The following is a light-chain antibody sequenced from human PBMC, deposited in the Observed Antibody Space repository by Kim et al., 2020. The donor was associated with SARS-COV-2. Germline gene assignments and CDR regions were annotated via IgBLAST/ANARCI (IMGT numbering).Light chain of an antibody. CDR3: SSYTSTNTFV. V-gene: IGLV2-14*01. CDR2: DVN. J-gene: IGLJ1*01. CDR1: SSDVGGYNY. Sequence: QSALTQPASVSGSPGQSITISCTGSSSDVGGYNYISWYQQHPDKAPRLMIYDVNKRPSGVSNRFSGSKSGNTASLTISGLLAEDEADYYCSSYTSTNTFVFGTGTKVTVL.